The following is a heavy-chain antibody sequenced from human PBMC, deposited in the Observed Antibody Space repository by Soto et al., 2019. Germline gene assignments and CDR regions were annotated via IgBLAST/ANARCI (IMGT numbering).Heavy chain of an antibody. CDR3: AKSLCDTSGWKTDY. V-gene: IGHV4-59*01. Sequence: QVQLQESGPGLVKPSETLSLTCTVSGDSISSLYWSWIRQPPGKGLEWIGYIYYSGSINYNPSLKSRVTISVVPSTKQFSLRLSYVTAADTAVYYCAKSLCDTSGWKTDYWGQGTLVTVSS. CDR2: IYYSGSI. D-gene: IGHD6-19*01. CDR1: GDSISSLY. J-gene: IGHJ4*02.